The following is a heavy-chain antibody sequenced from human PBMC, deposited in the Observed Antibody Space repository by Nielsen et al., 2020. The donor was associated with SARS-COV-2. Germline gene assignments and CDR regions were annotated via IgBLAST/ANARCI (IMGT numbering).Heavy chain of an antibody. V-gene: IGHV3-9*01. CDR2: ISWNSGSI. Sequence: GGSLRLSCATSGLTFDDYAMHWVRQAPGKGLEWVSGISWNSGSIGYADSVKGRFTISRDNAKNSLYLQMNSLRAEDTALYYCAGLMITFGGVIAYGMDVWGQGTTVTVSS. CDR1: GLTFDDYA. D-gene: IGHD3-16*02. J-gene: IGHJ6*02. CDR3: AGLMITFGGVIAYGMDV.